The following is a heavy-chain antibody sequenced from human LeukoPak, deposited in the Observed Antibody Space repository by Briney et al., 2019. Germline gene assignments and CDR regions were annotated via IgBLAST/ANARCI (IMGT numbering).Heavy chain of an antibody. CDR1: GLSFSSYW. V-gene: IGHV3-74*01. Sequence: GGSLRLSCEASGLSFSSYWMHWGRQAPGKGLVWVSQINSVGTSTFFADFVKGRFTISRDNARNTVYLQMNSLRVEDTAVYYCASSRPLLGFDFWGQGTLVTVSP. CDR2: INSVGTST. J-gene: IGHJ4*02. D-gene: IGHD3-10*01. CDR3: ASSRPLLGFDF.